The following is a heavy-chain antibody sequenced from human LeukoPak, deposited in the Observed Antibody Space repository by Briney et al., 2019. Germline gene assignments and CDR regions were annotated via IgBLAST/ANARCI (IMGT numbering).Heavy chain of an antibody. V-gene: IGHV3-23*01. CDR2: ISGSGGGT. Sequence: GGSLRLSCAASGFTFSSYAMSWVGQAPGKGLEWVSGISGSGGGTYNADSVKGRFTISRDNSKNTLYLQMNSLRAEDTAVYYCAKNGVNYWYFDLWGRGTLVTVSS. J-gene: IGHJ2*01. D-gene: IGHD2-8*01. CDR1: GFTFSSYA. CDR3: AKNGVNYWYFDL.